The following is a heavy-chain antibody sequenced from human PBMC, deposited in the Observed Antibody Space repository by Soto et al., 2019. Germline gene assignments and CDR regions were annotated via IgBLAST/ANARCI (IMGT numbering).Heavy chain of an antibody. CDR2: IKGDGSAE. D-gene: IGHD3-3*01. CDR1: EFTFGNYW. J-gene: IGHJ4*02. V-gene: IGHV3-7*04. Sequence: EVQLVESGGGLVQPGGSLRLSRAVSEFTFGNYWMHWVRQAPGKGLEWVANIKGDGSAEYYADSVRGRFTISRDNAKNSLYLQMNSLRAEDTALYFCARGFMGSLGKWGQATLVTVSS. CDR3: ARGFMGSLGK.